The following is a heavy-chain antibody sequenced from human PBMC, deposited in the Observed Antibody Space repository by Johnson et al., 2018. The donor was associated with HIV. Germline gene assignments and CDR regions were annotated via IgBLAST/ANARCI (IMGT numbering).Heavy chain of an antibody. CDR2: ISWNSGSI. V-gene: IGHV3-9*01. Sequence: VQLVESGGGLVQPGRSLRLSCAASGFTFDDYAMHWVRQAPGKGLEWVSGISWNSGSIGYADSVKGRFPISRDNAKNSLYLQMNSLRAEDTALYYCAKDGKTERRYSSSSVLNAFDIWGQGTMVTVSS. CDR1: GFTFDDYA. CDR3: AKDGKTERRYSSSSVLNAFDI. J-gene: IGHJ3*02. D-gene: IGHD6-6*01.